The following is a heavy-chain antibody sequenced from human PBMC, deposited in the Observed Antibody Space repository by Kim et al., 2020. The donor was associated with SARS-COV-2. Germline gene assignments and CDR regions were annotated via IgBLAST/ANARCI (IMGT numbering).Heavy chain of an antibody. CDR3: ARSRGRVAGTERFDY. Sequence: DSVKGRFTISRDNSKNTLYLQMNSLRAEDTAVYYCARSRGRVAGTERFDYWGQGTLVTVSS. V-gene: IGHV3-30*01. D-gene: IGHD6-19*01. J-gene: IGHJ4*02.